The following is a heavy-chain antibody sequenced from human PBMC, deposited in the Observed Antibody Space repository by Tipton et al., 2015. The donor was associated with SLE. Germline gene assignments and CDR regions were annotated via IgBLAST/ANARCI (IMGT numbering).Heavy chain of an antibody. Sequence: SLRLSCAASGFTFDDYAMHWVRQAPGKGLEWVSGISWNSGSIGYADSVKGRFTISRDNAKNSLYLQMNSLRAEDTALYYCAKDSGVDTAMVPGGMDVWGQGTTVTVSS. CDR1: GFTFDDYA. CDR3: AKDSGVDTAMVPGGMDV. CDR2: ISWNSGSI. V-gene: IGHV3-9*01. D-gene: IGHD5-18*01. J-gene: IGHJ6*02.